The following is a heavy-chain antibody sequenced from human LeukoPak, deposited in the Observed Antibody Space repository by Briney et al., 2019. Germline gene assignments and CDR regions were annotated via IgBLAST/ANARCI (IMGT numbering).Heavy chain of an antibody. V-gene: IGHV4-59*08. D-gene: IGHD3-22*01. CDR3: ARGLYYYDSSGYFDY. CDR2: IHYSGST. CDR1: GGSISSYY. Sequence: SETLSLTCIVSGGSISSYYWSWIRQPPGKGLEWIGYIHYSGSTNYSPSLKSRVTISVDTSKNQFSLKLSSVTAADTAVYYCARGLYYYDSSGYFDYWGQGTLVTVSS. J-gene: IGHJ4*02.